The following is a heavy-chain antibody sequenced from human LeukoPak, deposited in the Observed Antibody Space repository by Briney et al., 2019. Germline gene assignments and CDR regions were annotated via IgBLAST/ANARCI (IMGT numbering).Heavy chain of an antibody. V-gene: IGHV3-30-3*01. Sequence: QPGGSLRLSCAASGFTFSSYAISWVRQAPGKGLEWVAALSSDGINKHYADSVKGRLTISRDNSKNTVYLQMSSLRAEDTALYYCARARSSTNSQNYYCFYGMDVWGQGTTVAV. J-gene: IGHJ6*02. CDR1: GFTFSSYA. D-gene: IGHD2-2*01. CDR3: ARARSSTNSQNYYCFYGMDV. CDR2: LSSDGINK.